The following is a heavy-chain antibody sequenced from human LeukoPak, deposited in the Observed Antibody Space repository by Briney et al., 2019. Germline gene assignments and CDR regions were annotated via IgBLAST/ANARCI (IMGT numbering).Heavy chain of an antibody. CDR3: ARGQIVVVPAAIKSDNWFDP. CDR1: GGSFSGYY. V-gene: IGHV4-34*01. D-gene: IGHD2-2*01. J-gene: IGHJ5*02. CDR2: INHSGNT. Sequence: KTSETLSLTCAVYGGSFSGYYWSWIRQPPGKGLEWIGEINHSGNTNYNPSLKSRVTISVDTSKNQFSLKLSSVTAADTAVYYCARGQIVVVPAAIKSDNWFDPWGQGTLVTVSS.